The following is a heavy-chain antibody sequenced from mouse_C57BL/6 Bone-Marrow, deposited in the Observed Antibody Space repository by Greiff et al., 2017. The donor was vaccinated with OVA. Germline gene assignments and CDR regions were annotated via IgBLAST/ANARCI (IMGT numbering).Heavy chain of an antibody. CDR2: IDPSDSYT. Sequence: QVQLQQPGAELVKPGASVKLSCKASGYTFPSYWMQWVKQRPGQGLEWIGEIDPSDSYTNYNQKFKGKATLTVDTSSSTAYMQLSSLTSEDSAVYYCARDYYYGSNWYFDVWGTGTTVTVSS. CDR3: ARDYYYGSNWYFDV. CDR1: GYTFPSYW. D-gene: IGHD1-1*01. J-gene: IGHJ1*03. V-gene: IGHV1-50*01.